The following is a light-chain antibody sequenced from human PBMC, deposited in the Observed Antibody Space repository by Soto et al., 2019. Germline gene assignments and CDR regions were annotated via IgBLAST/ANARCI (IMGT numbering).Light chain of an antibody. V-gene: IGKV2-28*01. CDR2: LAS. Sequence: DIVMTQSPLSLAVTPGEPASISCRSSQSLLYSNGNNYVDWYLQKPGQSPQLLIYLASSRASGVPDRFSGRGSGTDFTLKISRVEAEGVGVYYCMQPLQTPYTFGQGTKLEIK. CDR3: MQPLQTPYT. J-gene: IGKJ2*01. CDR1: QSLLYSNGNNY.